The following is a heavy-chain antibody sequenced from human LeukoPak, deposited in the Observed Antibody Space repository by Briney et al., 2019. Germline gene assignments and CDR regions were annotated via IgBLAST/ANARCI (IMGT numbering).Heavy chain of an antibody. D-gene: IGHD6-6*01. CDR2: IKEDGSEE. J-gene: IGHJ4*02. CDR3: ARIRPGNYFDY. V-gene: IGHV3-7*01. Sequence: GGSLRLSCTASGFTFSIYWMSWVGQATGKGLEWVASIKEDGSEEKSVASVKGRFTLSRDNARNSVHVQMNSLRAEDTAVYFCARIRPGNYFDYWGQGALVTVSS. CDR1: GFTFSIYW.